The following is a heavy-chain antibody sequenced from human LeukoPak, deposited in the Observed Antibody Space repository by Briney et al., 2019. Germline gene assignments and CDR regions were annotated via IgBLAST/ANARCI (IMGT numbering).Heavy chain of an antibody. D-gene: IGHD1-26*01. Sequence: SETLSLTCAVYGGSFSGYYWSWIRQPPGKGLEWIGEINHSGSTNYNPSLKSRVTISVDTSKNQFSLKLSSVTAADTAVYYCARDADEWEPSYNWFDPWGQGTLVTVSS. CDR3: ARDADEWEPSYNWFDP. J-gene: IGHJ5*02. CDR1: GGSFSGYY. V-gene: IGHV4-34*01. CDR2: INHSGST.